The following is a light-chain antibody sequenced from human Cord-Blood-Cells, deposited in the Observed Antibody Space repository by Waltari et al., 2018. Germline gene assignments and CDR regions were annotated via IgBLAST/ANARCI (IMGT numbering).Light chain of an antibody. CDR3: QQSYSTLIT. CDR2: AAS. V-gene: IGKV1-39*01. CDR1: QSISSY. J-gene: IGKJ5*01. Sequence: DIQMTPSQSSLSASVGDRVTITCRASQSISSYLNWYQQKPGKAPKLLIYAASSLQRGVPSRFSGSGSGTDFTLTISSLQPEDFATYYCQQSYSTLITFGQGTRLEIK.